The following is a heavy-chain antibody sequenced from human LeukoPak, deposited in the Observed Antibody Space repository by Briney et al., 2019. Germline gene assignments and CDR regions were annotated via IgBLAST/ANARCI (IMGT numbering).Heavy chain of an antibody. J-gene: IGHJ5*02. CDR1: GDSISSYY. CDR3: ARLRGVVTATPTWFDP. V-gene: IGHV4-59*08. CDR2: IYYSGST. Sequence: SETLSLTCTVSGDSISSYYWSWIRQPPGKGLEWIGYIYYSGSTSYNPSLKSRVTISVDTSKNHFFLKLTSVTAADTAVYYCARLRGVVTATPTWFDPWGQGTLVTVSS. D-gene: IGHD2-21*02.